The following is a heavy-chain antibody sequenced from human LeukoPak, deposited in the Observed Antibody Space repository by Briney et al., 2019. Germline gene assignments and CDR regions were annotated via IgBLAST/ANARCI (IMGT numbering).Heavy chain of an antibody. Sequence: SQTLSLTCAIPGDSVSSNSAAWNWIRQSPSRGLEWLGRTYYRSKWYNDYAVSVKGRITINPDTSKNQFSLQLNSVTPEDTAVYYCARARGYDILTGYLYFDYWGQGTLVTVSS. CDR2: TYYRSKWYN. CDR1: GDSVSSNSAA. V-gene: IGHV6-1*01. J-gene: IGHJ4*02. CDR3: ARARGYDILTGYLYFDY. D-gene: IGHD3-9*01.